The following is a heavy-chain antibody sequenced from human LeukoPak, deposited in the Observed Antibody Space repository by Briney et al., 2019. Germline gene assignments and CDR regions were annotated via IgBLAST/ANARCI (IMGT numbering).Heavy chain of an antibody. D-gene: IGHD2-2*01. CDR1: GYTFTSNY. Sequence: ASVKVSCKASGYTFTSNYIHWVRQAPGQGLEWMGMIYPRDGSTSYAQKFQGRVTMTRDTSTSTVYMELSSLRSEDTAVYYCARGLSEYCSSTSCSAYLSGAFDIWGQGTMVTVSS. CDR3: ARGLSEYCSSTSCSAYLSGAFDI. J-gene: IGHJ3*02. V-gene: IGHV1-46*01. CDR2: IYPRDGST.